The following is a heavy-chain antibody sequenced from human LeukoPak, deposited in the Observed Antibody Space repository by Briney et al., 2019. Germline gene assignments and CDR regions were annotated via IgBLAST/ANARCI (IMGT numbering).Heavy chain of an antibody. CDR1: GGTFNSYA. J-gene: IGHJ5*02. D-gene: IGHD2-2*02. CDR2: IIPIFGTA. Sequence: AASVTVSFKASGGTFNSYAISWVRQAPGQGLAGMGGIIPIFGTANQPQTFQGRVTITTDESTSTAYMELSSLRSEDTAVYYCARVLPGCSSTSCYTATAPYNWFDPWGQGTLVTVSS. V-gene: IGHV1-69*05. CDR3: ARVLPGCSSTSCYTATAPYNWFDP.